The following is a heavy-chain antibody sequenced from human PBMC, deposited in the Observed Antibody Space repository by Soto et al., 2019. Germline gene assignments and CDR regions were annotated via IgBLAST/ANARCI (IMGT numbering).Heavy chain of an antibody. CDR3: ASNEYYYDSSGYYYLDAFDI. CDR2: IKQDGSEK. D-gene: IGHD3-22*01. V-gene: IGHV3-7*01. J-gene: IGHJ3*02. Sequence: GGSLRLSCAASGFTFSSFWMNWVRQAPGKGLEWVADIKQDGSEKYYVDSVKGRFTISRDNAKNSLYLQMNSLRAEDTAVYYCASNEYYYDSSGYYYLDAFDIWGQGTMVTVSS. CDR1: GFTFSSFW.